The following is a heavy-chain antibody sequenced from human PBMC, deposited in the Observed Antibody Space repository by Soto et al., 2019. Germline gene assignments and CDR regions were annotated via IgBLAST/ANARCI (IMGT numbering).Heavy chain of an antibody. D-gene: IGHD1-26*01. CDR3: ATVWGDSGRDYFDH. V-gene: IGHV3-30-3*01. CDR2: ISHDGTNK. CDR1: GFPFSSYA. J-gene: IGHJ4*02. Sequence: QVQLVESGGGVVQPGTSLRLSCAASGFPFSSYAIHWVRQAPGKGLEWVAFISHDGTNKYYADSVKGRFTISRDNSKNTLYLQMNSLRAEDTAVYYCATVWGDSGRDYFDHWGQGTLVTVPS.